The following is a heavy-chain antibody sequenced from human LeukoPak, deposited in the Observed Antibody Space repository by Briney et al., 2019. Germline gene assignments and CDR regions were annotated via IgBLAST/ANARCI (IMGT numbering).Heavy chain of an antibody. Sequence: GESLRLSCAASGFTFSGSAMHRVRQASGKGLEWVGRIRSKANSYATAYAASVKGRFTISRDDSKNTAYLQMNSLKTEDTAVYYCTRDSGITMIGYWGQGTLVTVSS. CDR1: GFTFSGSA. V-gene: IGHV3-73*01. D-gene: IGHD3-10*02. CDR2: IRSKANSYAT. J-gene: IGHJ4*02. CDR3: TRDSGITMIGY.